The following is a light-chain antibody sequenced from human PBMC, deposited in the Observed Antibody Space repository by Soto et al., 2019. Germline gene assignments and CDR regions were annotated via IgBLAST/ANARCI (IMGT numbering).Light chain of an antibody. CDR1: EDVSSK. Sequence: IFMTQSPATLSVSPGGRATLSCRAREDVSSKLAWYQQKPGLPPRLVIYDASTRATGIPGRCSGSGSGKAVTPTTSGLQSEDFAIYYCLQYDTWPPGTFGQGTKVEI. CDR2: DAS. J-gene: IGKJ1*01. V-gene: IGKV3-15*01. CDR3: LQYDTWPPGT.